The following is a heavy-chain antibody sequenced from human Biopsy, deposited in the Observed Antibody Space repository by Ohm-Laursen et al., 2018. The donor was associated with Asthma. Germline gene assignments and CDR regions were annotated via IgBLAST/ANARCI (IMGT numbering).Heavy chain of an antibody. Sequence: RSLRLSCSASDFTFRNFGMHWVRQAPGKGLEWVALISSDVREWYADSVKGRFTISRDNSKNTLDLQMNSLRGDDTAVYYCVRWRSGYPDHYSDFWGLGTLVTVSS. J-gene: IGHJ4*02. V-gene: IGHV3-30*03. CDR3: VRWRSGYPDHYSDF. D-gene: IGHD2-21*01. CDR2: ISSDVRE. CDR1: DFTFRNFG.